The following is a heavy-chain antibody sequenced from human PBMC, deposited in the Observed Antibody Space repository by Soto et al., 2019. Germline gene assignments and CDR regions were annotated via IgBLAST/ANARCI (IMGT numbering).Heavy chain of an antibody. Sequence: EVQLLESGGGLVQPGGSLRLSCAASGFTFSSYAMSWVPQAPGKGLEWVSAISGSGGSTYYADSVKGRFTISRDNSKNTLYLQMNSLRAEDTAVYYCAKDPYDQGGADIWGQGTMVTVSS. D-gene: IGHD3-16*01. V-gene: IGHV3-23*01. CDR1: GFTFSSYA. J-gene: IGHJ3*02. CDR3: AKDPYDQGGADI. CDR2: ISGSGGST.